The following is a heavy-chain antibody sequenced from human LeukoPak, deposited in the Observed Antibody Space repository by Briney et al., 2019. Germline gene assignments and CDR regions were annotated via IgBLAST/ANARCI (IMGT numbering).Heavy chain of an antibody. CDR2: ISWNSGSI. CDR3: AKDGGIAVAAAFDY. V-gene: IGHV3-9*01. CDR1: GFTFDDYA. D-gene: IGHD6-19*01. J-gene: IGHJ4*02. Sequence: GGSLRLSCAASGFTFDDYAMHWVRQAPGKGLEWVSGISWNSGSIGYADSVKGRFTISRDNAKNSLYLQMNSLRAEDTALYYCAKDGGIAVAAAFDYWGQGTLVTVSS.